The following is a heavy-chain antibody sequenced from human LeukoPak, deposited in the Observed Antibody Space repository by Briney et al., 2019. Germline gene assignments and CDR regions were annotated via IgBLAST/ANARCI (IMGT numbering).Heavy chain of an antibody. CDR2: INWNGGST. Sequence: GGSLRLSCAASGFTFSNAWMSWVRQAPGKGLEWVSGINWNGGSTGYADSVKGRFTISRDNAKNSLYLQMNSLRAEDTALYYCARSRKQWLVPYDAFDIWGQGTMVTVSS. CDR3: ARSRKQWLVPYDAFDI. CDR1: GFTFSNAW. V-gene: IGHV3-20*04. J-gene: IGHJ3*02. D-gene: IGHD6-19*01.